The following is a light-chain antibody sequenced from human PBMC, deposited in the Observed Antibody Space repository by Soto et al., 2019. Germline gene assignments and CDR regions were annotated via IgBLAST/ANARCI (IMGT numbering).Light chain of an antibody. V-gene: IGKV1-33*01. J-gene: IGKJ5*01. CDR1: QDISNY. CDR2: DSS. CDR3: QQYDNLPIT. Sequence: DIQMTQSPSSVSASVGDRVTITCQASQDISNYLNWHRQRPGRAPKVLIYDSSDLETGVSSRFSGSGSGTNFTFTISSLQPEDIATYYCQQYDNLPITFGQGTRLEIK.